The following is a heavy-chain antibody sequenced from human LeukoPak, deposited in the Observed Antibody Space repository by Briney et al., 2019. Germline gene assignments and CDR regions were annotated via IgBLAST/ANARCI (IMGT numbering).Heavy chain of an antibody. CDR3: AKDPNRTDYGGLDY. CDR1: GFTFSSYG. Sequence: KTGGSLRLSCAASGFTFSSYGMHWVRQAPGKGLEWVAFIRYDGSNKYYADSVKGRFTISRDNSKNTLYLQMNSLRAEDTAVYHCAKDPNRTDYGGLDYWGQGTLVTVSS. J-gene: IGHJ4*02. D-gene: IGHD4-23*01. CDR2: IRYDGSNK. V-gene: IGHV3-30*02.